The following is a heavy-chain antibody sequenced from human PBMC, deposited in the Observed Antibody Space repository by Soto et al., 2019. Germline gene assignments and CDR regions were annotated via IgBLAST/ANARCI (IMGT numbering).Heavy chain of an antibody. CDR3: AHRVLRTVFGLVTTTAIYFDF. Sequence: QITLNESGPTPVKPRQTLTLTCTFSGFSLTTSGVAVGWIRQSPGKAPEWLALIYWDDDKRYSPSRKSRLTITKDTSTNQVVLTMADLDPADTATYYCAHRVLRTVFGLVTTTAIYFDFWGQGTPVAVSS. CDR1: GFSLTTSGVA. V-gene: IGHV2-5*02. CDR2: IYWDDDK. J-gene: IGHJ4*02. D-gene: IGHD3-3*01.